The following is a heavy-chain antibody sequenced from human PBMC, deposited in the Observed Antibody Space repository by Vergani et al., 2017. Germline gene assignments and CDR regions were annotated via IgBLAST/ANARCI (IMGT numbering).Heavy chain of an antibody. Sequence: QVQLQQWGAGLLKPSETLSLTCAVYGGSFSGYYWSWTRQPPGKGLEWIGEINHSGSTNYNPSLKSRVTISVDTSKNQFSLKLSSVTAADTAVYYCAALTLSTVTIDYWGQGTLVTVSS. CDR2: INHSGST. V-gene: IGHV4-34*01. J-gene: IGHJ4*02. CDR1: GGSFSGYY. CDR3: AALTLSTVTIDY. D-gene: IGHD4-17*01.